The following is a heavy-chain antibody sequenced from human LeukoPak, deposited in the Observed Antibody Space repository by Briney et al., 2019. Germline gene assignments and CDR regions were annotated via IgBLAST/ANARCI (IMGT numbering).Heavy chain of an antibody. CDR3: ATAPSLRFSDAFDI. Sequence: GASVKVSCKVSGYTLTELSMHWVRQAPGKGLEWMGGFDPEDGETIYAQKFQGRVTMTEDTSTDTAYMELSSLRSEDTAVYYCATAPSLRFSDAFDIWGQGTMVTVSS. V-gene: IGHV1-24*01. CDR2: FDPEDGET. J-gene: IGHJ3*02. D-gene: IGHD3-3*01. CDR1: GYTLTELS.